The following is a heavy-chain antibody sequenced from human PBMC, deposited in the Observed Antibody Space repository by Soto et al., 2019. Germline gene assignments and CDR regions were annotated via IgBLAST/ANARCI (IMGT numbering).Heavy chain of an antibody. J-gene: IGHJ6*02. V-gene: IGHV1-8*01. CDR3: PFSAGLRYYYYYRMYV. CDR1: GYTFTSYD. Sequence: QVQLVQSGAEVKKPGASVKVSCKASGYTFTSYDINWVRQATGQGLEWMGWMNPNSGNTGYAQKFQGRVTMTRNTSISTAYMELSSLISEDTAVYYSPFSAGLRYYYYYRMYVWGQGTTVTVSS. CDR2: MNPNSGNT. D-gene: IGHD3-3*02.